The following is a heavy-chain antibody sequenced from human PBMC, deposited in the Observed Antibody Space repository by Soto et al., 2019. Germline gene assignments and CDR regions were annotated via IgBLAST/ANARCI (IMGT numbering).Heavy chain of an antibody. CDR3: AKTPMAPRSWFDY. CDR2: ISHSGNI. D-gene: IGHD6-13*01. J-gene: IGHJ4*02. CDR1: GASFSGYY. Sequence: SETLSLTCAFSGASFSGYYWRWIRQTPGKGLEWIGYISHSGNIIYNPSLKSRLTMSVDTSKNQFSLKLSSVTTADTAVYYCAKTPMAPRSWFDYWGPGTLVTVSS. V-gene: IGHV4-59*01.